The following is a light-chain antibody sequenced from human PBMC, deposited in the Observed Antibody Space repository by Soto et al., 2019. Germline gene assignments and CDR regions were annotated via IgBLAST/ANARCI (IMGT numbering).Light chain of an antibody. Sequence: IEFTQSPATLSLSHVERATLSCRASQIVSSYLAWYQQKPGQAPRLLIYGASTRVTGIPATFSGSGSGTQFTLTISSLQSEDFAVYYCQQYNTWPAISFGQRRRLEIK. CDR3: QQYNTWPAIS. J-gene: IGKJ5*01. CDR2: GAS. V-gene: IGKV3D-15*01. CDR1: QIVSSY.